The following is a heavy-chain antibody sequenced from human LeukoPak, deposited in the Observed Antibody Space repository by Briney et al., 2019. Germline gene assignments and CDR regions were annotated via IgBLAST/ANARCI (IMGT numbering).Heavy chain of an antibody. CDR2: IFYSGST. J-gene: IGHJ3*02. D-gene: IGHD6-25*01. Sequence: SETLSLTCAVSGGSVSGGRFYWSWIRQPPGKRPEWIGYIFYSGSTNYNASLKSRVTISVDTSRNQFSLKLRSVTAADTAMYYCARVRAAADAFDIWGQGTMVTVSS. V-gene: IGHV4-61*01. CDR3: ARVRAAADAFDI. CDR1: GGSVSGGRFY.